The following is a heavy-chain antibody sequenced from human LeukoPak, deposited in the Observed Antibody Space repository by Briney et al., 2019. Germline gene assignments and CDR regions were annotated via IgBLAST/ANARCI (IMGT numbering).Heavy chain of an antibody. D-gene: IGHD4-17*01. CDR2: ISSGGTTI. V-gene: IGHV3-48*03. CDR1: GFTFTSHA. CDR3: ARDKYGDYGIDF. J-gene: IGHJ4*02. Sequence: GGSLRLTCAVSGFTFTSHAMNWVRQAPGKGLEWVSYISSGGTTIYYADSVKGRFTISRDNAKKSLYLQMNSLRAEDTAVYYCARDKYGDYGIDFWGQGTLVTVSS.